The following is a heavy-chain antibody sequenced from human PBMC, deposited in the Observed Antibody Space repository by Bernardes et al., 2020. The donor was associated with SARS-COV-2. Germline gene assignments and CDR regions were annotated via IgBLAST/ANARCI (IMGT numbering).Heavy chain of an antibody. CDR2: IDTHGSVT. CDR1: GFTFSSYW. V-gene: IGHV3-74*01. J-gene: IGHJ6*02. CDR3: AKDRDIVAMTGHGLDV. Sequence: GGSLRLSCVVSGFTFSSYWMHWVRQAPGKGLVWVSRIDTHGSVTSYADSVKGRFTISRDNGKNTLYLQMNNLGADDTAVYYCAKDRDIVAMTGHGLDVWGQGTMVTVSS. D-gene: IGHD5-12*01.